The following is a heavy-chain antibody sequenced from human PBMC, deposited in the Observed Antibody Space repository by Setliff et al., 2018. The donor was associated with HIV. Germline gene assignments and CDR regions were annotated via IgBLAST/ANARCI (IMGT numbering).Heavy chain of an antibody. CDR3: ARGARLLTGYADRWDYYYMRI. Sequence: SETLSLTCAVSGGSFSVYYWRWIRQPPGKGLEWIGEINHSGRNNYNPSLKSRITISVDTSKDQFSLKLSSVTAADTAVYYCARGARLLTGYADRWDYYYMRIWGKGTTVTVSS. V-gene: IGHV4-34*01. CDR2: INHSGRN. D-gene: IGHD2-8*01. CDR1: GGSFSVYY. J-gene: IGHJ6*03.